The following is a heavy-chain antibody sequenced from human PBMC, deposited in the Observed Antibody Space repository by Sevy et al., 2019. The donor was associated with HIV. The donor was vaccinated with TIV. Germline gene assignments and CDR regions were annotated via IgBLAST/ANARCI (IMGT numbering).Heavy chain of an antibody. D-gene: IGHD1-26*01. CDR1: GFIFSNYA. J-gene: IGHJ6*02. CDR3: ARDSNSGYYSYYAMDV. CDR2: ISYDGINK. Sequence: GGSLRLSCAASGFIFSNYAMHWVRQAPGKGLEWVAVISYDGINKYYADSVKGRFTISRDNSKNTLYVQMNSLRAEDTAVYYCARDSNSGYYSYYAMDVWGQGTPVTVSS. V-gene: IGHV3-30-3*01.